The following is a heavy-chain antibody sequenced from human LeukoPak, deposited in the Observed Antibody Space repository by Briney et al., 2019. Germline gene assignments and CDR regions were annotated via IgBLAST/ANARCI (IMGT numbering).Heavy chain of an antibody. CDR2: ISYDGSNK. Sequence: GGSLRLSCAASGFTFSSYAMHWVRQAPGKGLEWEAVISYDGSNKYYADSVKGRFTISRDNSKNTLYLQMNSLRAEDTAVYYCARDSSGWPYFDYWGQGTLVTVSS. J-gene: IGHJ4*02. V-gene: IGHV3-30*04. D-gene: IGHD6-19*01. CDR3: ARDSSGWPYFDY. CDR1: GFTFSSYA.